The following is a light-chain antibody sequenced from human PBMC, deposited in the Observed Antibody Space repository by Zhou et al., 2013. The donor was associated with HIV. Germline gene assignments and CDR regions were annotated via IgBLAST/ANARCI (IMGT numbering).Light chain of an antibody. Sequence: QSALTQPASVSGSPGQSITISCTGTSSDVGGYNYVSWYQQHPGKAPKLMLYDATNRPSGVSHRFSGSKSGNTASLTISGLQAEDEADYYCSAYITRSAHVVFGGGTQLTVL. CDR3: SAYITRSAHVV. J-gene: IGLJ7*01. V-gene: IGLV2-14*03. CDR1: SSDVGGYNY. CDR2: DAT.